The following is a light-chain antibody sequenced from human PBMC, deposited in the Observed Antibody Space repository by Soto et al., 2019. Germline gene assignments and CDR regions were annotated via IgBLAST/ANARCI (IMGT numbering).Light chain of an antibody. CDR1: SSNIGAGFD. V-gene: IGLV1-40*01. J-gene: IGLJ2*01. CDR3: QSYDNSLLAYV. CDR2: AND. Sequence: QSVLTQPPSVSGAPGQRLTISCAGNSSNIGAGFDVHWYQQLPGTAPKLLIYANDDRPSGVPDRFSGSTSGTSASLAITGLQAEDAADYYCQSYDNSLLAYVFGGGTKVTVL.